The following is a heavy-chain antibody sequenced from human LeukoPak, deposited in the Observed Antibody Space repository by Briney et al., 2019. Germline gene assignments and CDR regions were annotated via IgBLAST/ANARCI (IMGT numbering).Heavy chain of an antibody. CDR1: GFTFSSYE. Sequence: PGGSLRLSCTGSGFTFSSYEMNWVRQAPGKGLEWVSYISSSGSTIYYADSVKGRFTISRDNSKNTLYLQMNSLRAEDTAVYYCAKRDSYGWHFDFWGQGTLVTVSS. CDR3: AKRDSYGWHFDF. CDR2: ISSSGSTI. J-gene: IGHJ4*02. V-gene: IGHV3-48*03. D-gene: IGHD5-18*01.